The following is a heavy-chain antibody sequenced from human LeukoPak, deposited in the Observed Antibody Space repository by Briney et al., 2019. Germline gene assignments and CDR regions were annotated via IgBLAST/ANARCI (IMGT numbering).Heavy chain of an antibody. CDR1: GGSISSYY. J-gene: IGHJ3*02. CDR2: IYTSGST. CDR3: ARDHYYYASGSYAFDI. V-gene: IGHV4-4*07. Sequence: SETLSLTCTVSGGSISSYYWSWIRQPAGKGLGWIGRIYTSGSTNYNPSLKSRVTMSVDTSKNQFSLKLTSVTAADTAVYYCARDHYYYASGSYAFDIWGQGTMVTVSS. D-gene: IGHD3-10*01.